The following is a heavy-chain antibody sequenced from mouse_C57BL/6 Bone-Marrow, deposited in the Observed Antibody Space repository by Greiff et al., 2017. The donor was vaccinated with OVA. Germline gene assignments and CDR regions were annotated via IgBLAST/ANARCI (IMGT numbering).Heavy chain of an antibody. D-gene: IGHD1-1*01. CDR2: IDPNSGGT. CDR3: APHYYGSSYWYFDV. CDR1: GYTFTSYW. V-gene: IGHV1-72*01. J-gene: IGHJ1*03. Sequence: QVQLKQPGAELVKPGASVKLSCKASGYTFTSYWMHWVKQRPGRGLEWIGRIDPNSGGTKYNEKFKSKATLTVDKPSSTAYMQLSSLTSEDSAVDYCAPHYYGSSYWYFDVWGTGTTVTVSS.